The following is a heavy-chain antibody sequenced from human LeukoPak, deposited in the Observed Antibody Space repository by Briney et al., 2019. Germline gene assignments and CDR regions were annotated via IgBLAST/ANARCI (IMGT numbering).Heavy chain of an antibody. CDR3: ARDSIAVAGTFDY. J-gene: IGHJ4*02. CDR2: IYSGNNT. D-gene: IGHD6-19*01. Sequence: GGSLRLSCAASGFTVSSNYMSWVRQAPGKGLEWVSVIYSGNNTYYADSVKGRFTISRDNSKNTVYLQTNSLRAEDTAVYYCARDSIAVAGTFDYWGQGTLVTVSS. V-gene: IGHV3-66*01. CDR1: GFTVSSNY.